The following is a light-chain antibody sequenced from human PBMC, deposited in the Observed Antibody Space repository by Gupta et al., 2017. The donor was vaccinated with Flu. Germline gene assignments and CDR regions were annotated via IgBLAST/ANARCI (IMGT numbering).Light chain of an antibody. J-gene: IGKJ1*01. V-gene: IGKV3-20*01. CDR1: QSVSSSY. Sequence: EIVLTQSPGTLSLSPGERATLSCRASQSVSSSYLAWYQQKPGQAPRLLIYGASSRATGIPDRFSGSGSGTDFTLTISRLEPEDFAVYYCQQYCSSRRTFGQGTRVEMK. CDR3: QQYCSSRRT. CDR2: GAS.